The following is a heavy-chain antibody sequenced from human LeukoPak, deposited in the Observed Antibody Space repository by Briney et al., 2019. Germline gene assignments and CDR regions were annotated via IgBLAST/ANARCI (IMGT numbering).Heavy chain of an antibody. V-gene: IGHV3-7*01. J-gene: IGHJ1*01. D-gene: IGHD1-26*01. CDR1: GFTFSSYW. Sequence: GGSLRLSCAASGFTFSSYWMSWVRQAPGKGLEWVANIKQDGSEKYYVDSVKGRFTISRDNAKNSLYLQMNSLRAEDTAVYYCARVWGGSYLGYFQHWGQGTLVTVSS. CDR3: ARVWGGSYLGYFQH. CDR2: IKQDGSEK.